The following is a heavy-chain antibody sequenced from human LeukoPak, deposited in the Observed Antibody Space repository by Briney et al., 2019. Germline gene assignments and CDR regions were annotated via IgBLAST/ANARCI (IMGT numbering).Heavy chain of an antibody. CDR3: ARGYGSGSYYGIFDY. CDR1: GYSFTSYW. D-gene: IGHD3-10*01. CDR2: IYPGDSDT. J-gene: IGHJ4*02. V-gene: IGHV5-51*01. Sequence: GESLQISCKGSGYSFTSYWIGWVRQMPGKGLEWMGIIYPGDSDTRYSPSFQGQVTISAGKSISTAYLQWSSLKASDTAMYYCARGYGSGSYYGIFDYWGQGTLVTVSS.